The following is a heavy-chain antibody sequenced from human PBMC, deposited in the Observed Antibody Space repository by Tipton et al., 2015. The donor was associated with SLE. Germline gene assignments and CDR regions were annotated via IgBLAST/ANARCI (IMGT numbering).Heavy chain of an antibody. CDR2: IYYSGST. D-gene: IGHD6-19*01. CDR1: GGSISSYY. J-gene: IGHJ4*02. Sequence: GLVKPSETLSLTCTVSGGSISSYYWSWIRQPPGKGLEWIGYIYYSGSTNYNPSLKSRVTISVDTSKNQFSLKLSSVTAADTAVYYCASHLGAVLANWGQGTLVTVSS. CDR3: ASHLGAVLAN. V-gene: IGHV4-59*01.